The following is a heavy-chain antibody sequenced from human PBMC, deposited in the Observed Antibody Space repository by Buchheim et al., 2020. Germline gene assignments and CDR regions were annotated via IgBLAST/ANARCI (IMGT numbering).Heavy chain of an antibody. CDR3: AKDRSTTWSLDY. D-gene: IGHD1-14*01. J-gene: IGHJ4*01. CDR2: ISYDGAKI. Sequence: QVQLMESGGGVVQPGRSLRLSCAASGFTFRSDAMHWVRQAPGKGLEWIAFISYDGAKILYSDSVRGRFTISRDNSKSTLYLEMNSLRPEETAEYYCAKDRSTTWSLDYWGHG. V-gene: IGHV3-30*18. CDR1: GFTFRSDA.